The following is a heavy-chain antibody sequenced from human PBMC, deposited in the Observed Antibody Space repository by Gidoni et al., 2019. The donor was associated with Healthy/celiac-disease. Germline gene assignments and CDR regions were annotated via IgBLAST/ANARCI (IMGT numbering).Heavy chain of an antibody. CDR3: AKGGRGTTQGILRFDY. V-gene: IGHV3-30*18. CDR1: GFTFRSYG. Sequence: QVQLVESGGGVVQPGRSLRLSCAASGFTFRSYGMHWVRQAPGKGLEWVAVISYDGSNKYYADSVKGRFTISRDNSKNTLYLQMNSLRAEDTAVYYCAKGGRGTTQGILRFDYWGQGTLVTVSS. CDR2: ISYDGSNK. D-gene: IGHD1-7*01. J-gene: IGHJ4*02.